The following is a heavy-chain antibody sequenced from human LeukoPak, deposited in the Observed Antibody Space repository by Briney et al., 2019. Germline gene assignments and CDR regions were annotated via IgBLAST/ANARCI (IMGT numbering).Heavy chain of an antibody. CDR2: ISAYNGNT. Sequence: ASVKVSCKASGYTFTSHGISWVRQAPGQGLEWMGWISAYNGNTNYAQKLQGRVTMTTDTSTSTAYMELRSLRSDDTAVYYCARVQLLLLWFGELLSNPAPDYYFDYWGQGTLVTVSS. J-gene: IGHJ4*02. CDR1: GYTFTSHG. D-gene: IGHD3-10*01. V-gene: IGHV1-18*01. CDR3: ARVQLLLLWFGELLSNPAPDYYFDY.